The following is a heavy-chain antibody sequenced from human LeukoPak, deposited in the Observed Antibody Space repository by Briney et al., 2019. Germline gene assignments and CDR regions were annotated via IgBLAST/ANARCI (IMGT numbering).Heavy chain of an antibody. V-gene: IGHV3-73*01. Sequence: GGSLKLSCAASGFTFSGSAMHWVRQASGKGLEWVGRIRSKANSYATAYAASVKGRFTTSRDDSKNTAYLQMNSLKTEDTAVYYCTIAYSGSYLLGYWGQGTLVTVSS. J-gene: IGHJ4*02. CDR3: TIAYSGSYLLGY. CDR2: IRSKANSYAT. D-gene: IGHD1-26*01. CDR1: GFTFSGSA.